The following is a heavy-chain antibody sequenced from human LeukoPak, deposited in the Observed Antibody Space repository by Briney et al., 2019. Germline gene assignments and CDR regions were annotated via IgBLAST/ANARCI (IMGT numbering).Heavy chain of an antibody. V-gene: IGHV3-48*01. CDR2: ISSSSSTI. D-gene: IGHD3-22*01. CDR3: ARDARDYYDSSGYHDY. CDR1: GFTFSSYS. Sequence: GGSLRLSCAASGFTFSSYSMNWVRQAPGKGLEWVSYISSSSSTIYYADSVKGRFTISRDNAKNSLYLQMSSLRAEDTAVYYCARDARDYYDSSGYHDYWGQGTLVTVSS. J-gene: IGHJ4*02.